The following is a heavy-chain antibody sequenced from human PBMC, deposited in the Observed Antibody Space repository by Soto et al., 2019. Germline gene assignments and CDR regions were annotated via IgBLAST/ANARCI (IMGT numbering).Heavy chain of an antibody. V-gene: IGHV3-23*01. D-gene: IGHD3-3*01. CDR1: GFTFSSYA. J-gene: IGHJ5*02. CDR3: AKDSDFWSGYCLFDP. Sequence: PGGSLRLSCAASGFTFSSYAMSWVRQAPGKGLEWVSAISGSGGSTYYADSVKGRFTISRDNSKNTLYLQMNSLRAEDTAVYYCAKDSDFWSGYCLFDPWGQGTLVTVSS. CDR2: ISGSGGST.